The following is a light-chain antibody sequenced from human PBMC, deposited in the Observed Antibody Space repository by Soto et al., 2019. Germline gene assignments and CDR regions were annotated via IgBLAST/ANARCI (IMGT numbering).Light chain of an antibody. CDR2: GAT. CDR3: HQYKNWPPIT. Sequence: EIVLTQSPGTLSLSPGERATLSCRASRSVSSSYLAWYQQKPGQAPRLLIYGATSRATGIPARFSGSGSGTEFTLTISSLQSEDIAVYYCHQYKNWPPITFGQGTRLEIK. V-gene: IGKV3-15*01. J-gene: IGKJ5*01. CDR1: RSVSSSY.